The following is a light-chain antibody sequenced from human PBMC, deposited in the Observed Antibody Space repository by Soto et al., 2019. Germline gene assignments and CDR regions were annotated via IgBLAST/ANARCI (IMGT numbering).Light chain of an antibody. CDR3: QNYNDWPFT. CDR2: GAS. V-gene: IGKV3-15*01. Sequence: EIVMTQSPATLSVSPGERVTLSCRASESLSTYLAWYQQKPGQAPRLLIYGASTKATGIPARFSGSGSATDFTLTISSLQSEDFAVYYCQNYNDWPFTFGQGTKVDIK. CDR1: ESLSTY. J-gene: IGKJ2*01.